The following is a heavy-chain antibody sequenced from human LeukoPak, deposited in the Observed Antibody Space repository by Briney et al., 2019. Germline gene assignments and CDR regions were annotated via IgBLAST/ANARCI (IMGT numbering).Heavy chain of an antibody. CDR2: IYHSGST. J-gene: IGHJ4*02. D-gene: IGHD5-24*01. Sequence: SETLSLTCAVSGGSISSGGYSWSWIRQPPGKGLEWIGYIYHSGSTYYNPSLKSRVTISVDRSKNQFSLKLSSVTAADTAVYYCAREGVGEMATNWGQGTLVTVSS. CDR1: GGSISSGGYS. CDR3: AREGVGEMATN. V-gene: IGHV4-30-2*01.